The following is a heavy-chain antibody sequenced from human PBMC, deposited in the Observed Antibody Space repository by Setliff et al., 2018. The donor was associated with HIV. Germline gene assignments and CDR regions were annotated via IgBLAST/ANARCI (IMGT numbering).Heavy chain of an antibody. J-gene: IGHJ4*02. CDR1: GVSISSGYYY. V-gene: IGHV4-61*02. Sequence: SETLSLTCTVSGVSISSGYYYWSWIRQPAGKGLEFIGRMYTSGSTEYNPSLKSRVTISIDTSKNQFSLKLNSVTAADTAVYYCARDTIMVTGFVHWSPGTLVTVS. CDR3: ARDTIMVTGFVH. CDR2: MYTSGST. D-gene: IGHD5-18*01.